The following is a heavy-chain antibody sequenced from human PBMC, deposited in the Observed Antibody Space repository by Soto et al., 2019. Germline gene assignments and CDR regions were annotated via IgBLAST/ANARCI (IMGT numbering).Heavy chain of an antibody. J-gene: IGHJ5*02. D-gene: IGHD3-16*01. CDR1: GYTFTSYY. Sequence: GASVKVSCKASGYTFTSYYMHWVRQAPAQGLEWMGIINPRGGSTSYAQKFQGRVTMTRDTSTSTVYMELSSLTSEDTAVYYCARVGWATYEGDQWFDPLGQRTL. CDR3: ARVGWATYEGDQWFDP. CDR2: INPRGGST. V-gene: IGHV1-46*01.